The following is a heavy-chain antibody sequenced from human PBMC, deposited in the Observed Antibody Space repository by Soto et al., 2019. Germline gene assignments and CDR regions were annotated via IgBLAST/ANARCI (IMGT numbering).Heavy chain of an antibody. CDR3: AKNCGGDCGHFDY. J-gene: IGHJ4*02. V-gene: IGHV3-23*01. Sequence: VGSLRLSCAASGFTFSSYAMSWVRQAPGKGLEWVSAISGSGGSTYYADSVKGRFTISRDNSKNTLYLQMNSLRAEDTAVYYCAKNCGGDCGHFDYWGQGTLVTVSS. D-gene: IGHD2-21*02. CDR1: GFTFSSYA. CDR2: ISGSGGST.